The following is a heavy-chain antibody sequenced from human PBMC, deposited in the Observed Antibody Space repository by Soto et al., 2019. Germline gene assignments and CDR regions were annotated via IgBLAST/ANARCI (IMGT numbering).Heavy chain of an antibody. CDR3: AKVLGPRYYDSSGYYTYYYYGMDV. Sequence: PGGSLRLSCAAPGFTFSSYGMHWVRQAPGKGLEWAAVISYDGSNKYYADSVKGRFTISRDNSKNTLYLQMNSLGAEDTAVYYCAKVLGPRYYDSSGYYTYYYYGMDVWGQGTTVTVSS. CDR2: ISYDGSNK. CDR1: GFTFSSYG. V-gene: IGHV3-30*18. J-gene: IGHJ6*02. D-gene: IGHD3-22*01.